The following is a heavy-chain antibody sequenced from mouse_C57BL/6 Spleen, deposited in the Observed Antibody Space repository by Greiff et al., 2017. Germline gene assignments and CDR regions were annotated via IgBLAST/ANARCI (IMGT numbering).Heavy chain of an antibody. Sequence: VQLQQSGASVKISCKASGYAFSSYWMNWVKQRPGKGLEWIGQIYPGDGDTNYNGKFKGKATLTADKSSSTAYMQRSSLSSEDSAVYFCARETYGSSYNYWGQGTTLTVSS. CDR1: GYAFSSYW. V-gene: IGHV1-80*01. CDR3: ARETYGSSYNY. J-gene: IGHJ2*01. CDR2: IYPGDGDT. D-gene: IGHD1-1*01.